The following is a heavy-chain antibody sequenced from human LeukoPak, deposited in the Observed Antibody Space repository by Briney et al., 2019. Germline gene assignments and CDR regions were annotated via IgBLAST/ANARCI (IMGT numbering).Heavy chain of an antibody. CDR2: IKQDGSEK. Sequence: GGSLGLSCAASGFTFSSYWMSWVRQAPGKGLEWVANIKQDGSEKYYVDSVKGRFTISRDNAKNSLYLQMNSLRAEDTAVYYCARDCAGSGYYYMDVWGKGTTVTISS. V-gene: IGHV3-7*01. D-gene: IGHD3-10*01. CDR3: ARDCAGSGYYYMDV. J-gene: IGHJ6*03. CDR1: GFTFSSYW.